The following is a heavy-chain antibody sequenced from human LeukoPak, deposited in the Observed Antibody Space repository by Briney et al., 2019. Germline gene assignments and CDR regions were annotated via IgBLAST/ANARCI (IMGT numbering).Heavy chain of an antibody. CDR3: AKDTERWKTYYYASGSYYFDY. Sequence: GGSLRLSCAASGFTFSSYAMHWVRQAPGKGLEWVAVISYDGSNKYYADSVKGRFTISRDNSKNTLYLQMNSLRAEDTAMYYCAKDTERWKTYYYASGSYYFDYWGQGTLVTVSS. J-gene: IGHJ4*02. D-gene: IGHD3-10*01. CDR1: GFTFSSYA. V-gene: IGHV3-30*04. CDR2: ISYDGSNK.